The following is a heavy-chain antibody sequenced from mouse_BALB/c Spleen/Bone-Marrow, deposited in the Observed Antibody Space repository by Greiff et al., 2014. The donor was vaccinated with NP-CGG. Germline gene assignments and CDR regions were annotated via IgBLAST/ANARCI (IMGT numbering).Heavy chain of an antibody. V-gene: IGHV1-31*01. CDR1: GYSFTGYY. Sequence: EVKLEESGPDLVKPGASVKISCKASGYSFTGYYMHWVKQGHVKSLEWIGRINPYNGATTYNQNFKDKASLTVDKSSSTAYMELHSLASEDSAVYYCARSWDYWGQGTTLTVSS. D-gene: IGHD4-1*01. CDR2: INPYNGAT. J-gene: IGHJ2*01. CDR3: ARSWDY.